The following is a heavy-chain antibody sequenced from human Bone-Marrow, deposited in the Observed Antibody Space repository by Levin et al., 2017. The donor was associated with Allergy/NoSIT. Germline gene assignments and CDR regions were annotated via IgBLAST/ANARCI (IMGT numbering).Heavy chain of an antibody. V-gene: IGHV4-61*01. Sequence: GSLRLSCTVSGASIGSDSLYWSWVRQPPGGRLEWIGYVYYTGFTNYNPSLETRVTLSVVPSKNQVSLELRSVTDGDTAVYYCAKLHEASNSAFDNWGQGTMVTVSS. CDR1: GASIGSDSLY. D-gene: IGHD4-11*01. J-gene: IGHJ3*01. CDR2: VYYTGFT. CDR3: AKLHEASNSAFDN.